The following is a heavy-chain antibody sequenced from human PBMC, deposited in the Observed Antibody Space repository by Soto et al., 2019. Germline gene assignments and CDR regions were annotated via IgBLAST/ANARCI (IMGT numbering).Heavy chain of an antibody. V-gene: IGHV3-48*01. D-gene: IGHD3-10*02. J-gene: IGHJ4*02. CDR3: ARDVRLPDY. CDR2: ISSTGETT. Sequence: EVQLVESGGGLVPPGGSLRLSSAASGFTFSTYSMNWVRQAPGKGLEWVSFISSTGETTYYADSVKGRLTISRDNAKNSLFLQMNSLTAEDTAVYYCARDVRLPDYWGQGTLVTVSS. CDR1: GFTFSTYS.